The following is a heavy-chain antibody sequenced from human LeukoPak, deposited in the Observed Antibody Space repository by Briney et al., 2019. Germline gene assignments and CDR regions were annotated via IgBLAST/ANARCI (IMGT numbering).Heavy chain of an antibody. Sequence: QPGGSLTLSCSASGLTFNNYVMSWVRQAPGKGLEWVSGISGSGSSTYYADSVKGRFTISRDNSKNTLYLQMNSLTAEDTAVYYCAKKAVAGDWGQGTLVTVSS. CDR3: AKKAVAGD. J-gene: IGHJ4*02. V-gene: IGHV3-23*01. CDR2: ISGSGSST. D-gene: IGHD6-19*01. CDR1: GLTFNNYV.